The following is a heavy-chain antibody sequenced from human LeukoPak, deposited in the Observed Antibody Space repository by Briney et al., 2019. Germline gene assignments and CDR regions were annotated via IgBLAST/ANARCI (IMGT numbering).Heavy chain of an antibody. CDR1: GFTFSSFG. J-gene: IGHJ4*02. D-gene: IGHD2-15*01. V-gene: IGHV3-48*03. Sequence: GGSLRVSCAAPGFTFSSFGMNWVRQAPGKGLEWVSYIDDSGDIIHNADSVKGRFTISRDNARNSLYLQMNSLTAEDTAVYYCARGRDTSAFAFLDYWGPGTLVTISS. CDR2: IDDSGDII. CDR3: ARGRDTSAFAFLDY.